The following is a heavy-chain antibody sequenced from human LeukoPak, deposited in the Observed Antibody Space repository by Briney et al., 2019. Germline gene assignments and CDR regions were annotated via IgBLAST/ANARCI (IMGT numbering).Heavy chain of an antibody. CDR3: ARGDYDSSGYPFDY. J-gene: IGHJ4*02. V-gene: IGHV4-39*01. CDR2: IYYSGST. Sequence: SETLSLTCTVSGGSISSSTYFWGWIRQPPGKGPEWIGSIYYSGSTYYDPSLKSRVTISVDTSKNQISLKLSSVTAADTAVYNCARGDYDSSGYPFDYWGQGTLVTVSS. CDR1: GGSISSSTYF. D-gene: IGHD3-22*01.